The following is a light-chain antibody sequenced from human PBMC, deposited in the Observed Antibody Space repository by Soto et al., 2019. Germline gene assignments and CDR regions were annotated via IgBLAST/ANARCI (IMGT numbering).Light chain of an antibody. V-gene: IGKV1-12*01. CDR1: QPINNW. CDR2: GAS. J-gene: IGKJ4*01. Sequence: DIQMTQSPSSVSASVGDRVTITCRASQPINNWVAWYQQKPGKAPNLLIHGASDLFTGVPSRFSGSGSGTDFTLTISSLQPEDFATYFCQQANAFPPAFGGGTKVEIK. CDR3: QQANAFPPA.